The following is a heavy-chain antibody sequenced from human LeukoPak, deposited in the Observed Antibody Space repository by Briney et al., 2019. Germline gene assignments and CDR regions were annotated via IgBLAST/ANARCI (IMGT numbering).Heavy chain of an antibody. CDR3: AREDY. CDR2: IIPVFGTT. V-gene: IGHV1-69*05. CDR1: GGTFIHYS. J-gene: IGHJ4*02. Sequence: SVKVSCKASGGTFIHYSISWVRQAPGQGLEWMGGIIPVFGTTNYAQKFQGRVTITTDESTSTAYLELSSLRSEDTAVYYCAREDYWGQGTLVTVSS.